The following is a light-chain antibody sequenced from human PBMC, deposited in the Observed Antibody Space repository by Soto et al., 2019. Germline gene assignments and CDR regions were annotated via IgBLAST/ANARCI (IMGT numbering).Light chain of an antibody. CDR2: EVN. CDR3: LSYTSANTRV. J-gene: IGLJ3*02. Sequence: QSVLTQPASVSASPGQSITISCTGTSSDVGGYKFVSWYQHHPGKAPKLMIYEVNNRPSGVSNRFSGSKSGNTASLTISGLQPEDEADYYCLSYTSANTRVFGGGTKVNVL. V-gene: IGLV2-14*01. CDR1: SSDVGGYKF.